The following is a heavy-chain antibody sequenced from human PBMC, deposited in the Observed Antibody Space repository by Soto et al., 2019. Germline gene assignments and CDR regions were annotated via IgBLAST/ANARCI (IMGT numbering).Heavy chain of an antibody. D-gene: IGHD3-3*01. Sequence: AWETLSVTCAVPSGSISSSNWWSWVRQPPWKGLEWIGEINDSGSTNYNPSLKSRVTISVDTSKNQFSLKLSSVTAADTAVYYCARAITIFGVPKRGWFDPWGQGTLVTVSS. CDR3: ARAITIFGVPKRGWFDP. CDR1: SGSISSSNW. J-gene: IGHJ5*02. CDR2: INDSGST. V-gene: IGHV4-4*02.